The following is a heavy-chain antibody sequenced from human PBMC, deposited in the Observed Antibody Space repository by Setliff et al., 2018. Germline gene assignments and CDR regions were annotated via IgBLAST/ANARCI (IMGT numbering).Heavy chain of an antibody. V-gene: IGHV1-69*06. CDR1: GGIFNSFS. D-gene: IGHD3-10*01. CDR3: ARAELLWFGGFDP. J-gene: IGHJ5*02. Sequence: AASVKVSCKASGGIFNSFSITWVRQAPGQGLEWMGRIIPLFETTNYVEKFQGRVTITADKSTSTAYMELSRLTSEDTAVYYCARAELLWFGGFDPWGQGTLVTVS. CDR2: IIPLFETT.